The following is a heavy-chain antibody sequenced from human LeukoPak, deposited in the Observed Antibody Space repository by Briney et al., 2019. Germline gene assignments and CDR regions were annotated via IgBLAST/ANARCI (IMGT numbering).Heavy chain of an antibody. J-gene: IGHJ4*01. Sequence: SETLSLTCTVSGGSISSYYWSWIRQPPGKGLEWIGYIYYSGSTNYNPSLKSRVTISVDTSKNQFSLKLSSVTAADTAVYYCAGERGEGGFGYEYSGHGTLVTVSS. CDR1: GGSISSYY. V-gene: IGHV4-59*01. D-gene: IGHD3-10*01. CDR2: IYYSGST. CDR3: AGERGEGGFGYEY.